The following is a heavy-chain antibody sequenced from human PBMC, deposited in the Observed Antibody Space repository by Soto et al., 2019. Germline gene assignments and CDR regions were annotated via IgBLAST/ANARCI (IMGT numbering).Heavy chain of an antibody. CDR1: GFTFSSCA. D-gene: IGHD6-13*01. J-gene: IGHJ4*02. CDR2: ISGSGGST. Sequence: EVQLLESGGGLVQPGGTLRLSCAAAGFTFSSCAMSWVRRAPAKGLEWVSVISGSGGSTYYADSVKGRITISRDNFKNTLYLQMNSLRAEDPAVYYCAKGTVGSTLQPYYFDYLGQGTLVTVSS. CDR3: AKGTVGSTLQPYYFDY. V-gene: IGHV3-23*01.